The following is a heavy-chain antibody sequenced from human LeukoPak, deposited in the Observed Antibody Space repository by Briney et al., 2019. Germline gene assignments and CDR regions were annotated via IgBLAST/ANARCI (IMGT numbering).Heavy chain of an antibody. J-gene: IGHJ5*02. Sequence: RASVKVSCKASGYTFTNYGISWVRQAPGQGFEWMGWISANNGNINYAQKFQGRVTMTTDTSKNTAFMELRSLRSDDTAVYHCARVELLRLGSSITQKKKWFDPWGQGTLVTVSS. D-gene: IGHD3-22*01. CDR1: GYTFTNYG. CDR2: ISANNGNI. V-gene: IGHV1-18*01. CDR3: ARVELLRLGSSITQKKKWFDP.